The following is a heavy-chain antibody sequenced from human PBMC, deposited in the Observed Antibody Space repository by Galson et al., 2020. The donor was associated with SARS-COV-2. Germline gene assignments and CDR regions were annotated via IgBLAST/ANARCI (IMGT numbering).Heavy chain of an antibody. CDR3: AKDTKYYDSLTGYFRAFLGYYYYGMDV. D-gene: IGHD3-9*01. CDR2: ISYDGSNK. CDR1: GFTFSSYG. V-gene: IGHV3-30*18. Sequence: GGSLRLSCAASGFTFSSYGMHWVRQASGKGLEWVAVISYDGSNKYYADSVKGRFTISRDNSKNTLYLQMNSLRAEDTAVYYCAKDTKYYDSLTGYFRAFLGYYYYGMDVWGQGTTVTVSS. J-gene: IGHJ6*02.